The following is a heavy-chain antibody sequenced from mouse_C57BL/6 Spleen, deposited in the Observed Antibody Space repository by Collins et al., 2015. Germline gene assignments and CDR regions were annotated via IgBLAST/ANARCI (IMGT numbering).Heavy chain of an antibody. Sequence: QVQLQQSGAELVRPGASVTLSCKASGYTFTDYEMHWVKQTPVRGLEWIGVIDPETGGTAYNQKFKGKAILTADKSSSTAYMELRSLTSEDSAVYYCTRTMDYWGQGTSVTVSS. CDR1: GYTFTDYE. CDR2: IDPETGGT. CDR3: TRTMDY. V-gene: IGHV1-15*01. J-gene: IGHJ4*01.